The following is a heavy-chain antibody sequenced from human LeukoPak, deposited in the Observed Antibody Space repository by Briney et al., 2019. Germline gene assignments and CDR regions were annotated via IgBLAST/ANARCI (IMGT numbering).Heavy chain of an antibody. V-gene: IGHV3-11*01. J-gene: IGHJ4*02. CDR1: GFTFTDYY. D-gene: IGHD1-20*01. Sequence: PGGSLRLSCVASGFTFTDYYMSWIRQAPGKGLEWVSYISSTVITTYYADSVKGRFTISRDNAKNSLYLQMNSPRAEDTAVYYCVRSVYNWNDVDYWGQGTLVTVSS. CDR2: ISSTVITT. CDR3: VRSVYNWNDVDY.